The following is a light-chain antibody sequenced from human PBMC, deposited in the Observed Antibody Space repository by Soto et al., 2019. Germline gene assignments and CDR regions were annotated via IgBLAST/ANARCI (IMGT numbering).Light chain of an antibody. Sequence: DIQMTQSPSALSASVVDRVTITFLASQSIGRYLNWYQEKPGKAPNVVIFTASSLQSGVPSRFNGSGSGTAFTLTISSLQPEDFANYYCQQSYSIPITFGQGTRLEIK. V-gene: IGKV1-39*01. CDR1: QSIGRY. CDR3: QQSYSIPIT. CDR2: TAS. J-gene: IGKJ5*01.